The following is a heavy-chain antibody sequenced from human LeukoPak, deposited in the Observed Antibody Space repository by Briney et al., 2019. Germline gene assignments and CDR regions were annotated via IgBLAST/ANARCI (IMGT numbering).Heavy chain of an antibody. CDR1: GFTFSSYA. CDR2: ISGSGGST. CDR3: ARGRGYCGRDCPPGRAFDI. V-gene: IGHV3-23*01. Sequence: GGSLRLSCAASGFTFSSYAMSWVRQAPGKGLEWVSAISGSGGSTYYADSVKGRFTISRDNSKNTLYLQMNSLRAEDTAVYCCARGRGYCGRDCPPGRAFDIWGQGTVVTVSS. J-gene: IGHJ3*02. D-gene: IGHD2-21*02.